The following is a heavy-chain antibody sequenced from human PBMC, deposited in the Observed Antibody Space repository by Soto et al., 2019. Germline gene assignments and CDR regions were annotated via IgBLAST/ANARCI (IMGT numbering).Heavy chain of an antibody. CDR1: GGTFSSYT. J-gene: IGHJ4*02. V-gene: IGHV1-69*02. D-gene: IGHD5-12*01. Sequence: KVSCKASGGTFSSYTISWVRQAPGQGLEWMGRIIPILGIANYAQKFQGRVTITAGKSTSTAYMELSSLRSEDTAVYYCARAYSGYDQSGLYWGQGTLVTVSS. CDR3: ARAYSGYDQSGLY. CDR2: IIPILGIA.